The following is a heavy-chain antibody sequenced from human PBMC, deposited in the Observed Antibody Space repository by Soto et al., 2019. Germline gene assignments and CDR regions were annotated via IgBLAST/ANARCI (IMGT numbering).Heavy chain of an antibody. Sequence: QVQLVESGGGVVQPGRSLRLSCAASGFTFSSYAMHWVRQAPGKGLEWVAVISYDGSNKYYADSVKGRFTISRDNSKNTLYLQMNSLRAEDTAVYYCARENGDYDYYGMDVWGQGTTVTVS. V-gene: IGHV3-30-3*01. CDR2: ISYDGSNK. J-gene: IGHJ6*02. CDR3: ARENGDYDYYGMDV. CDR1: GFTFSSYA. D-gene: IGHD4-17*01.